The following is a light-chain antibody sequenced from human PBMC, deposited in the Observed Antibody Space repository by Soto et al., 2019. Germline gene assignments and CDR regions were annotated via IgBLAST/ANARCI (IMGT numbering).Light chain of an antibody. CDR3: QQYTNFPLT. J-gene: IGKJ4*01. CDR2: EAS. V-gene: IGKV1-5*01. Sequence: DIQMTQSPSTLSASVGDRVTITCRASQSISSCLAWYQQKPGKAPRLLIHEASRLETGVPSRFSGSESGTEFTLTISGLHAEDSATYYCQQYTNFPLTFGGGTKVDIK. CDR1: QSISSC.